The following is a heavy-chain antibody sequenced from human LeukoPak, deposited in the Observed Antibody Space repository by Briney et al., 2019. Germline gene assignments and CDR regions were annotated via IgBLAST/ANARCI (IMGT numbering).Heavy chain of an antibody. CDR2: IRSKANSYAT. Sequence: PGGSLRLSCAASGFTFSGSAMHWVRQASGKGLEWVGRIRSKANSYATAYAASVKGRFTISRDDSKNTAYLQMNSLKTEDTAVYCCTRLSVVAATPLMGYYYMDVWGKGTTVTVSS. CDR1: GFTFSGSA. CDR3: TRLSVVAATPLMGYYYMDV. V-gene: IGHV3-73*01. D-gene: IGHD2-15*01. J-gene: IGHJ6*03.